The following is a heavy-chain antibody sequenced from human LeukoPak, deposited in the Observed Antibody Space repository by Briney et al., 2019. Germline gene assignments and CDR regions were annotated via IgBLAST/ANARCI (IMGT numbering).Heavy chain of an antibody. J-gene: IGHJ3*02. Sequence: GGSLRLSCAAPGFTFSSYAMSWVRQAPGKGLEWVSAISGSGGSTYYADSVKGRFTISRDNSKNTLYLQMNSLRAEDTAVYYCAKDGDYGGNSNDAFDIWGQGTMVTVSS. V-gene: IGHV3-23*01. CDR2: ISGSGGST. CDR3: AKDGDYGGNSNDAFDI. CDR1: GFTFSSYA. D-gene: IGHD4-17*01.